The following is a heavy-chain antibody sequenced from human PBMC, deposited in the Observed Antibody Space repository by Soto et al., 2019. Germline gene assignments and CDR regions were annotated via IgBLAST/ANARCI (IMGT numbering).Heavy chain of an antibody. CDR3: ASPKGTYSSGYYYFDF. CDR1: GGTFSTYA. D-gene: IGHD6-19*01. V-gene: IGHV1-69*01. CDR2: IIPLFGTA. Sequence: QVQLEQSGAEVKQPGSSVKVSCKTSGGTFSTYAINWVRQAPGQGLEWMGAIIPLFGTADYSQKFQGRVTITADESTSTAYIELSSLRSDDTAVSFCASPKGTYSSGYYYFDFWGQGTLVTVPS. J-gene: IGHJ4*02.